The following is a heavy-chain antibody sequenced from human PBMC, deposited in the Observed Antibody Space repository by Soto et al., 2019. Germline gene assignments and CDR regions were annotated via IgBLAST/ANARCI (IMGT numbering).Heavy chain of an antibody. CDR3: ARYRHGSGDSCNYYYIMDL. CDR2: INPSGGST. V-gene: IGHV1-46*01. J-gene: IGHJ6*02. D-gene: IGHD2-15*01. CDR1: GYTFVSYG. Sequence: GASVKVSCKASGYTFVSYGISWVRQAPGQGLEWMGIINPSGGSTSYAQKFQGRVTMTRDTSTSTVYMELSSLRSDDTATYFCARYRHGSGDSCNYYYIMDLWGQGTTVTVSS.